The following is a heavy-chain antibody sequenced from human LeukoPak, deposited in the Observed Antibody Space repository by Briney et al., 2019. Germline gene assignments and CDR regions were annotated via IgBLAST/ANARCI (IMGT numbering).Heavy chain of an antibody. Sequence: ASVKVSCKASGYTFTGYYMHWVRQAPGQGLEWMGWINPNSSGTNYAQKFQGRVTMTRDTSISTAYMELSRLRSDDTAVYYCARVYHNCGGDCYPYFDYWGQGTLVTVSS. CDR1: GYTFTGYY. D-gene: IGHD2-21*01. J-gene: IGHJ4*02. CDR2: INPNSSGT. CDR3: ARVYHNCGGDCYPYFDY. V-gene: IGHV1-2*02.